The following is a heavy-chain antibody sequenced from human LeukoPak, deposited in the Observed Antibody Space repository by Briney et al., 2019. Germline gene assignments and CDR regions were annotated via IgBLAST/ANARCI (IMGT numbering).Heavy chain of an antibody. CDR1: GYTLTELS. Sequence: GASVKVSCEVSGYTLTELSMHWVRQAPGKGLEWMGGFDPEDGETIYAQKFQGRVTITTDESTSTAYMELSSLRSEDTAVYYCARDGITAHAFDIWGQGTMVTVSS. CDR2: FDPEDGET. D-gene: IGHD1-14*01. V-gene: IGHV1-24*01. CDR3: ARDGITAHAFDI. J-gene: IGHJ3*02.